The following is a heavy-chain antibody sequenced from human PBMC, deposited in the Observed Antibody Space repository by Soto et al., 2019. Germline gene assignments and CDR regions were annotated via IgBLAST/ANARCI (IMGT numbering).Heavy chain of an antibody. J-gene: IGHJ6*02. CDR3: ARVDYYYYGMDV. CDR1: GFTFSSYV. CDR2: TSNDGNK. Sequence: GGSLRLSCAASGFTFSSYVFHWVRQAPGKGLEWVALTSNDGNKHYADSVKDRFTVSRDDSQNKLSLEMNGLRTEDTALYYCARVDYYYYGMDVWGQGTTVTVSS. V-gene: IGHV3-30-3*01.